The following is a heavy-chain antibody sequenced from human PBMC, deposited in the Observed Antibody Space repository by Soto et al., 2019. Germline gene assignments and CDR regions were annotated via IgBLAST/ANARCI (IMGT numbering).Heavy chain of an antibody. V-gene: IGHV4-4*02. Sequence: QVQLQEAGPGLVKPSGTLSLTCAVSGGSISSSNWWSWVRQPPGKGLEWIGEIYHSGSTNDEPSLKSRVTISVDKSKNQVSLNLSSVTAADTAVYYGARTYSSGWYPFDYWGKGTLVTVSS. CDR3: ARTYSSGWYPFDY. D-gene: IGHD6-19*01. CDR1: GGSISSSNW. CDR2: IYHSGST. J-gene: IGHJ4*02.